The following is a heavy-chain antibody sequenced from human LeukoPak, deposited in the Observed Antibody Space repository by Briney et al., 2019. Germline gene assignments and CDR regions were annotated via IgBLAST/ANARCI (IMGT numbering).Heavy chain of an antibody. Sequence: SETLSLTCAVYGGSFSGYYWSWIRQPPGKGLEWTGEINHSGSTNYNPSLKSRVTISVDTSKNQFSLKLSSVTAADTAVYYCARSGEGNDFDYWGQGTLVTVSS. CDR1: GGSFSGYY. D-gene: IGHD3-10*01. CDR3: ARSGEGNDFDY. J-gene: IGHJ4*02. V-gene: IGHV4-34*01. CDR2: INHSGST.